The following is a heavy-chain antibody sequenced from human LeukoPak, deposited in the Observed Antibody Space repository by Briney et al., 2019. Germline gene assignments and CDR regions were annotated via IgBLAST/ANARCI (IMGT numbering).Heavy chain of an antibody. CDR1: GGSISSYY. V-gene: IGHV4-4*07. D-gene: IGHD3-3*01. CDR3: VRGPIRDFWSGYYPQEYYYGMDV. J-gene: IGHJ6*02. CDR2: IYTSGST. Sequence: SETLSLTCTVSGGSISSYYWGWIRQPAGKGLEWIGRIYTSGSTNYNPSLKSRVTMSVDTSRNQFSLKLSSVTAADTAVYYCVRGPIRDFWSGYYPQEYYYGMDVWGQGTTVTVSS.